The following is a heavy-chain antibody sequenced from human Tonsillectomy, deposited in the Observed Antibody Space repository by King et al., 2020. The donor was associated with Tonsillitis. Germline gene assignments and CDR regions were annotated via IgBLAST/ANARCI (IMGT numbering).Heavy chain of an antibody. Sequence: VQLQESGPGLVKPSETLSLTCTVSGGSINSYYWSWIRQPPGKGLEWIGYIYYSGSTIYNPSIKSRVTISIDTSKNQFSLKLSSVTAADTAVYYCARDLLVPDYGGNWFDPWGQGTLVTVSS. J-gene: IGHJ5*02. V-gene: IGHV4-59*01. CDR2: IYYSGST. CDR1: GGSINSYY. CDR3: ARDLLVPDYGGNWFDP. D-gene: IGHD4-23*01.